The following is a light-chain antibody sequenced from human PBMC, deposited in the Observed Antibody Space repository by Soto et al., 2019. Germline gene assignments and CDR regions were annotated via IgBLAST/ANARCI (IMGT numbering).Light chain of an antibody. CDR2: ENN. V-gene: IGLV1-51*02. CDR1: SSDVGGYNY. CDR3: GTWDSSLSAVV. J-gene: IGLJ2*01. Sequence: QSVLTQPASVSGSPGQSITISCTGTSSDVGGYNYVSWYQQLPGTAPKLLIYENNKRPSGIPDRFSGSKSGTSATLGITGLQTGDEADYYCGTWDSSLSAVVFGGGTKLTVL.